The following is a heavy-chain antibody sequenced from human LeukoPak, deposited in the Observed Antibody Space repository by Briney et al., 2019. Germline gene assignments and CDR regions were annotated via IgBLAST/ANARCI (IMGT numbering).Heavy chain of an antibody. J-gene: IGHJ5*02. D-gene: IGHD6-19*01. V-gene: IGHV1-8*01. Sequence: ASVKVSCKVSGYTFTTYDINWVRQATGQGLEWMGWMNPNSGNTGYAQKFQGGVTMTRNTSISTAYMELSSLRSEDTAVYYCARGRGSGHKENWFDPWGQGTLVTVSS. CDR2: MNPNSGNT. CDR3: ARGRGSGHKENWFDP. CDR1: GYTFTTYD.